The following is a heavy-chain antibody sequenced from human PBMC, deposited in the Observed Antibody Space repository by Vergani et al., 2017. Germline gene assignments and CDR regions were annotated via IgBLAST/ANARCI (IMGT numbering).Heavy chain of an antibody. J-gene: IGHJ6*02. Sequence: EVQLVQSGAEVKKPGESLRISCKGSGYSFTSYWISWVRQMPWKGLEWMGRIDPSDSYTNYSPSFQGHVTISADKSISTAYLQWSSLKASDTAMYYCARYCSGGSCYDYYYYGMDVWGQGTTVTVSS. CDR1: GYSFTSYW. D-gene: IGHD2-15*01. V-gene: IGHV5-10-1*03. CDR2: IDPSDSYT. CDR3: ARYCSGGSCYDYYYYGMDV.